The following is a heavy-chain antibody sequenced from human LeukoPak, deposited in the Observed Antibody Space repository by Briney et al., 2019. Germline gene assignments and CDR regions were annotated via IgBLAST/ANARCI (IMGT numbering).Heavy chain of an antibody. CDR1: GYTFTDHF. CDR2: INPNSGAK. CDR3: ARQSSYSTGWYGFDI. V-gene: IGHV1-2*02. D-gene: IGHD6-19*01. Sequence: ASVKVSCKASGYTFTDHFMHWVRQAPGQGLEWMGWINPNSGAKKNAQRFQGRVTMTRDTSIITAYMELSRLRSDDTAVYYCARQSSYSTGWYGFDIWGQGTMVTVSS. J-gene: IGHJ3*02.